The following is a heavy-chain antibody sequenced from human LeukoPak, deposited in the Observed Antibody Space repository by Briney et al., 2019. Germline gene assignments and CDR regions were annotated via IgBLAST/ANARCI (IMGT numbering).Heavy chain of an antibody. CDR1: GGSISSYY. V-gene: IGHV4-59*08. D-gene: IGHD3-10*01. CDR3: ARHEYYYGSADY. Sequence: SETLSLTCTVSGGSISSYYWSGIWQPPGKGLEWIGYIYYSGSTNYNPSLKSRVIISVDTSKNQFSLKLSSVTAADTAVYYCARHEYYYGSADYWGQGTLVTVSS. CDR2: IYYSGST. J-gene: IGHJ4*02.